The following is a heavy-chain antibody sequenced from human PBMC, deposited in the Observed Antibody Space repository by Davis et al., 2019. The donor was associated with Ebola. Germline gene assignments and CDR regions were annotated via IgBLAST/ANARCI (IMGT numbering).Heavy chain of an antibody. CDR3: ARDQHSNYFYYGMDV. CDR2: ISYDGSNK. Sequence: GGSLRLSCAASGFTFSSYAMHWVRQAPGKGLEWVAVISYDGSNKYCADSVKGRFTISRDNSKNTLYLQMNSLRAEDTAVYYCARDQHSNYFYYGMDVWGQGTTVTVSS. D-gene: IGHD4-11*01. CDR1: GFTFSSYA. V-gene: IGHV3-30-3*01. J-gene: IGHJ6*02.